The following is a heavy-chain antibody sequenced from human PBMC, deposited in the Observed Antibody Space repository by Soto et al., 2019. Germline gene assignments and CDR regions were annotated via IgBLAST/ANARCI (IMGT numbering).Heavy chain of an antibody. CDR2: ISSSSSTI. CDR3: ARETEGPWYNWNYDFDY. Sequence: GGSLRLSCAASGFTISSYSMNWVRQATGKGLEWVSYISSSSSTIYYADSVKGRFTISRDNARNSLYLQMNSLRDEDTAVYYCARETEGPWYNWNYDFDYWGQGTLVTVS. J-gene: IGHJ4*02. CDR1: GFTISSYS. D-gene: IGHD1-7*01. V-gene: IGHV3-48*02.